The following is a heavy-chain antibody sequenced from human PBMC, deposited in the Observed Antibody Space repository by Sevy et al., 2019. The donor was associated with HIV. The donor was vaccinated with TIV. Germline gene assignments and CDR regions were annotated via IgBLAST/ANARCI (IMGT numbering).Heavy chain of an antibody. CDR3: AKDYCSSTSCSNRFDP. D-gene: IGHD2-2*01. Sequence: GGSLRLSCAASGFTFSDYGMHWVRQAPGKGLEWVAFIKYDGSYKLYADSVKGRFTISRDNSENTLNLQMESLRADETAVYYCAKDYCSSTSCSNRFDPWGQGTLVTVSS. CDR1: GFTFSDYG. J-gene: IGHJ5*02. V-gene: IGHV3-30*02. CDR2: IKYDGSYK.